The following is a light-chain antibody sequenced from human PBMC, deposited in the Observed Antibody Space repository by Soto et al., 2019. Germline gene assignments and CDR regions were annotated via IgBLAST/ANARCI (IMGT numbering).Light chain of an antibody. Sequence: QSALTQPASASGSPGQSITISCTGTSSDVGNYNLVSWYQQHPGKAPKLMIYEGSKRPSGVSNRFSGSKSDNTASLTISGLQAEDEAHYYCCSYARGSTYVFGTGTKLTVL. V-gene: IGLV2-23*01. CDR3: CSYARGSTYV. CDR1: SSDVGNYNL. CDR2: EGS. J-gene: IGLJ1*01.